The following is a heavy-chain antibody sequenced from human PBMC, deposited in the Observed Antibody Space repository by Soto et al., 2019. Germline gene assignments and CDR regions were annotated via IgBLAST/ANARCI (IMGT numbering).Heavy chain of an antibody. D-gene: IGHD6-19*01. CDR1: GFTFSSYA. J-gene: IGHJ4*02. Sequence: GGSLRLSCAASGFTFSSYAMSWVRQAPGKGLEWVSAISRDNAKNTVYLQMNSLRAEDTAVYYCAKQGIEVAGTDYFDYWGQGALVTVSS. CDR3: AKQGIEVAGTDYFDY. V-gene: IGHV3-23*01.